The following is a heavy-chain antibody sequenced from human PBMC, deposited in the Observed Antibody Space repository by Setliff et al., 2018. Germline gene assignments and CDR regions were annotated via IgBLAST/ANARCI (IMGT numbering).Heavy chain of an antibody. CDR3: ARHQFVGGYYGSVTYRHFDY. D-gene: IGHD3-10*01. CDR1: GGSISSSSYQ. Sequence: SETLSLTCTVSGGSISSSSYQWGWVRQTPGKGLEWIRSIYYSGTAHYNPSLKSRVTISVDTSKNQFSLQVTSVTATDTAIYYCARHQFVGGYYGSVTYRHFDYWGQGILVTVSS. V-gene: IGHV4-39*01. J-gene: IGHJ4*02. CDR2: IYYSGTA.